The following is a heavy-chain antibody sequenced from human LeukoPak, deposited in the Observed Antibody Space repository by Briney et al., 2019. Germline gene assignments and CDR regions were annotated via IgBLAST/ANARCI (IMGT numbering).Heavy chain of an antibody. D-gene: IGHD6-19*01. Sequence: GGTLTLSCVASGFIFSSYGMSWVRQAPGKGLEWVSAISGSGGSTYYADSVKGRFTISRDNSKNTLYLQMNSLRAEDTAVYYCATAVAYNWFDPWGQGTLVTVSS. J-gene: IGHJ5*02. CDR1: GFIFSSYG. V-gene: IGHV3-23*01. CDR3: ATAVAYNWFDP. CDR2: ISGSGGST.